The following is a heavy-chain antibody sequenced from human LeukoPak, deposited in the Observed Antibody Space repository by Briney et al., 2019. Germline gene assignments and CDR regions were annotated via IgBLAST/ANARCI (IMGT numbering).Heavy chain of an antibody. D-gene: IGHD2-2*01. CDR1: GGSFSGYY. CDR2: IYYSGNT. J-gene: IGHJ5*02. V-gene: IGHV4-59*01. CDR3: ARGGTSWFDP. Sequence: SETLSLTCAVYGGSFSGYYWSWIRHPPGKGLEWIGYIYYSGNTNYNPSLKSRVTISVDTSKNQFSLNLSSVTAADTAVYYCARGGTSWFDPWGQGTLVTVSS.